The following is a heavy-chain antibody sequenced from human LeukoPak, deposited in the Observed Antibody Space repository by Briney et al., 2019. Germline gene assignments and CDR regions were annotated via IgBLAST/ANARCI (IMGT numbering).Heavy chain of an antibody. V-gene: IGHV3-33*01. D-gene: IGHD6-13*01. CDR3: ARDAGGGIAAAGSGVDGMDV. CDR1: GFTFSDYG. CDR2: IWYDGSNK. J-gene: IGHJ6*02. Sequence: GGSLRLSCTASGFTFSDYGMHWVRQPPGKGLEWVAIIWYDGSNKTYEDSVKGRFTISRDNSKNTLYLQMNSLRAEDTAEYYCARDAGGGIAAAGSGVDGMDVWGQGTTVTVSS.